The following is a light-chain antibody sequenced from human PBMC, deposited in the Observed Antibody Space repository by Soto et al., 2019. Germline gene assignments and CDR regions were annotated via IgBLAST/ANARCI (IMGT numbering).Light chain of an antibody. Sequence: DIQMTQSPSTLSASVGDRVTITCRASQSISSWLPWYQHKPGEAPKLLNYDAFSLESGAPSKSNGSRSGTEFTLTIRSLEPDDFATYCSQEYHSYTVGQGSKLEIK. J-gene: IGKJ2*01. CDR1: QSISSW. CDR3: QEYHSYT. V-gene: IGKV1-5*01. CDR2: DAF.